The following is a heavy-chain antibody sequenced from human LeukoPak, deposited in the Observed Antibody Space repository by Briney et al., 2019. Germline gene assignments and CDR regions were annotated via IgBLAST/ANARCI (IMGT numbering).Heavy chain of an antibody. CDR3: ARAPRITMVRGVIYWFDP. CDR2: MNPNSGNT. Sequence: ASVKVSCKASGYTFTSHDINWVRQATGQGLEWMGWMNPNSGNTGYAQKFQGRVTITRNTSISTAYMELSSLRSEDTAVYYCARAPRITMVRGVIYWFDPWGQGTLVTVSS. CDR1: GYTFTSHD. V-gene: IGHV1-8*03. D-gene: IGHD3-10*01. J-gene: IGHJ5*02.